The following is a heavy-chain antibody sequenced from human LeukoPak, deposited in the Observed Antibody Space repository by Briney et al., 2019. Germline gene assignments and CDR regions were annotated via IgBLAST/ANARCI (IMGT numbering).Heavy chain of an antibody. CDR2: VWYDGSNK. J-gene: IGHJ4*02. D-gene: IGHD5/OR15-5a*01. CDR1: GFTFSSYG. V-gene: IGHV3-33*01. CDR3: AGGVYGYNAFDY. Sequence: PERSLRLSCVASGFTFSSYGMHWVRQAPGKGLEWVAVVWYDGSNKYYADSVKGRFTISRDNSKNTLYLQMNSLRDEDTAVYYCAGGVYGYNAFDYWGQGTLVSVSS.